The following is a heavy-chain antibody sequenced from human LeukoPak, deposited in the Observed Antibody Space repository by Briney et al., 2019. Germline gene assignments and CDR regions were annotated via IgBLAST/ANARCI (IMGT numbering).Heavy chain of an antibody. V-gene: IGHV1-2*02. J-gene: IGHJ3*02. CDR2: INPNSGGT. Sequence: ASVKVSCKASGYTFTGYYMHWVRRAPGQGLEWMGWINPNSGGTNYAQKFQGRVTMTRDTSISTAYMELSRLRSDDTAVYYCARDGGGNSGYAFDIWGQGTMVTVSS. CDR1: GYTFTGYY. CDR3: ARDGGGNSGYAFDI. D-gene: IGHD4-23*01.